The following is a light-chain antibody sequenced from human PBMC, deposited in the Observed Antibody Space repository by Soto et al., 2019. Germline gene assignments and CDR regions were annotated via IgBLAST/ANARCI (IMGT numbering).Light chain of an antibody. J-gene: IGLJ2*01. CDR1: SSDVGGYNY. CDR3: SSYACSNNLV. Sequence: QSALTQPPSASGSPGQSVTISCTGTSSDVGGYNYVSWYQQHPGKAPKLMIYEASKRPSGVPDRFSGSKSGNTASLTVSGLQADDEADYYCSSYACSNNLVFCGGTQLT. CDR2: EAS. V-gene: IGLV2-8*01.